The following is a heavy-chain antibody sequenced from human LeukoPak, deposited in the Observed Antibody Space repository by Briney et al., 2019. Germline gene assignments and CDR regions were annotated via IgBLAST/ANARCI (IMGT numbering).Heavy chain of an antibody. Sequence: SETLSLTCTVSGGSISSGSYYWSWIRQPAGKGLEWIGRIYTSGITNYNPSLKSRVTISVDTAKNQFSLKLSSVTAADTAVYYCARGIVVVAQLGFYFYYMDVWGKGTTVTISS. CDR2: IYTSGIT. CDR3: ARGIVVVAQLGFYFYYMDV. CDR1: GGSISSGSYY. J-gene: IGHJ6*03. V-gene: IGHV4-61*02. D-gene: IGHD2-15*01.